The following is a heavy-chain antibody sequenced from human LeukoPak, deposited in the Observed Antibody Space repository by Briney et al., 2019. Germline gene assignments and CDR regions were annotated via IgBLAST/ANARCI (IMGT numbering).Heavy chain of an antibody. CDR2: VYYTGST. CDR3: ASIPRRTGSERGYFDYYFDY. D-gene: IGHD3/OR15-3a*01. Sequence: SETLSLTCTVSGDSISGSSYYWGWIRQPPGKNLEGIVSVYYTGSTYYNPSLKSRVTISVDTSKNQFSLKLSSVTAADPAVYYCASIPRRTGSERGYFDYYFDYWGQGTLVTVSS. V-gene: IGHV4-39*07. J-gene: IGHJ4*02. CDR1: GDSISGSSYY.